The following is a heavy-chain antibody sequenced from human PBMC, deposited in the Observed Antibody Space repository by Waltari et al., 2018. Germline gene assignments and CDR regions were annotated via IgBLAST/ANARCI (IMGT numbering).Heavy chain of an antibody. CDR2: IYYSGST. CDR1: GGSIRSHY. Sequence: QVQLQESGPGLVKPSETLSLTCTVSGGSIRSHYWSWIRQPPGKGLEWIGYIYYSGSTNYNPSLKSRVTISVDTSKNQFSLKLSSVTAADTAVYYCAREGSSGGSTDYWGQGTLVTVSS. J-gene: IGHJ4*02. V-gene: IGHV4-59*11. CDR3: AREGSSGGSTDY. D-gene: IGHD2-15*01.